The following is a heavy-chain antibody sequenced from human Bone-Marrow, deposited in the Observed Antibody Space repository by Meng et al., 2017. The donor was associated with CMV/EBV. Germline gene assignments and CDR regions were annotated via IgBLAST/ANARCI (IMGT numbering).Heavy chain of an antibody. Sequence: SETLSLTCTVSGGSVSSGSYYWSWIRQPPGKGLEWIGYIYHSGYTNYNPSLKSRVTISVDTSKNQFSLKLSSVTAADTAVYYCRIVEMATSEDYWGQGTLVTVSS. J-gene: IGHJ4*02. CDR2: IYHSGYT. D-gene: IGHD5-24*01. CDR3: RIVEMATSEDY. V-gene: IGHV4-61*01. CDR1: GGSVSSGSYY.